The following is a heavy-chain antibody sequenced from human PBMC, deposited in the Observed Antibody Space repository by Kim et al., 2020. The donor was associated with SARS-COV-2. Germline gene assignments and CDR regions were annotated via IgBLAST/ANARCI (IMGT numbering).Heavy chain of an antibody. CDR3: ARDYGSGSYYYYYGMDV. D-gene: IGHD3-10*01. CDR2: IYYSGST. V-gene: IGHV4-30-4*01. Sequence: SETLSRTCTVSGGSISSGDYYWSWIRQPPGKGLEWIGYIYYSGSTYYNPSLKSRVTISVDTSKNQFSLKLSSVTAADTAVYYCARDYGSGSYYYYYGMDVWGQGTTVTVSS. J-gene: IGHJ6*02. CDR1: GGSISSGDYY.